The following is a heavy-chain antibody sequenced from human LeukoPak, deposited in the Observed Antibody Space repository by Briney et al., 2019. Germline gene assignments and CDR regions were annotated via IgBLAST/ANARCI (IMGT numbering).Heavy chain of an antibody. J-gene: IGHJ4*02. Sequence: PGKSLRLSCAASGFTFSSYAMSWVRQAPGKGLEWVSVISVSGSSTYYADSVKGRFTISRDNSKNTLYLQMNSLRAEDTAVYYCARGSRDQLMPGYWGQGTLVTVSS. V-gene: IGHV3-23*01. CDR1: GFTFSSYA. CDR2: ISVSGSST. CDR3: ARGSRDQLMPGY. D-gene: IGHD2-2*01.